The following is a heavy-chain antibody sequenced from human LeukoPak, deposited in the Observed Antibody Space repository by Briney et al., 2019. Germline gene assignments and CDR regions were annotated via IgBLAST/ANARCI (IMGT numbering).Heavy chain of an antibody. J-gene: IGHJ4*02. D-gene: IGHD2-21*02. CDR3: AKDHESVVTAIPDY. Sequence: GGSLRLSCAASGFTFSSYWMHWVRQAPGRGLVWVSRINSDGSSTSYADSVKGRFTISRDNAKNTLYLQMNSLRAEDTAVYYCAKDHESVVTAIPDYWGQGTLVTVSS. CDR2: INSDGSST. CDR1: GFTFSSYW. V-gene: IGHV3-74*01.